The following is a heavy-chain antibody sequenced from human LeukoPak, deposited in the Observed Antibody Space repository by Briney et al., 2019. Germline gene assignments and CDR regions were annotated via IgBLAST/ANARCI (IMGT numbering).Heavy chain of an antibody. CDR2: ISAYNGNT. CDR1: GYTFTIYG. CDR3: ARDPSGSHETTFSDY. Sequence: ASVKVSCKASGYTFTIYGISWVRQAPGQGLEWMGWISAYNGNTNYAQKLHGRVTMTTDTSTSTAYMELRSLRSDDTAVYYCARDPSGSHETTFSDYWGQGTLVTVSS. V-gene: IGHV1-18*01. D-gene: IGHD1-26*01. J-gene: IGHJ4*02.